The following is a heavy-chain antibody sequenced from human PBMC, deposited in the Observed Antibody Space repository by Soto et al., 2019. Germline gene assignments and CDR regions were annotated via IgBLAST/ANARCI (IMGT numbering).Heavy chain of an antibody. CDR1: GGSISSSSYY. D-gene: IGHD3-3*01. V-gene: IGHV4-39*01. CDR2: IYYSGST. Sequence: QLQLQESGPGLVKPSETLSLTCTVSGGSISSSSYYWGWIRQPPGKGLEWIGSIYYSGSTYYNPSLKSRVTISVDTSKNQFSLKLSSVTAADTAVYCCARLDTIFGVVHYYYYMDVWGKGTTVTVSS. CDR3: ARLDTIFGVVHYYYYMDV. J-gene: IGHJ6*03.